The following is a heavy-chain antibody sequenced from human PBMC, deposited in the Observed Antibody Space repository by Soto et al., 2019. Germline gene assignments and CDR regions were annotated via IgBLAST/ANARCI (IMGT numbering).Heavy chain of an antibody. V-gene: IGHV4-31*03. J-gene: IGHJ4*02. CDR1: GGSISSGGYY. D-gene: IGHD4-4*01. Sequence: QVQLQESGPGLVKPSQTLSLTCTVSGGSISSGGYYWSWIRQHPGKGLEWIGYIYYSGSTYYNPSLKRRVTTSGDTSTNQSSLKLSSVTAAYTAVYYCARAYSNYFDYWGQGPLVTVSS. CDR3: ARAYSNYFDY. CDR2: IYYSGST.